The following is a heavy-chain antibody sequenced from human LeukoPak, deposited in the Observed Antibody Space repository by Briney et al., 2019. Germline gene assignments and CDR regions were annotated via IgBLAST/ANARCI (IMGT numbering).Heavy chain of an antibody. CDR3: ARSNDYVFDY. V-gene: IGHV5-51*01. CDR2: IYPGDSDT. Sequence: GESLKISCKASGYNFAAYWIGWVRQMPGKGLEWMGVIYPGDSDTRYSPSFQGQVTISADMSISIAYLQWRSLKASDSAMYYCARSNDYVFDYWGQGTLVTVSS. J-gene: IGHJ4*02. D-gene: IGHD4-17*01. CDR1: GYNFAAYW.